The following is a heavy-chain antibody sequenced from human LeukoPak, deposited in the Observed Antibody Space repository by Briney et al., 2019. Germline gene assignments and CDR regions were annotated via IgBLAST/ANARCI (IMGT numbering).Heavy chain of an antibody. CDR3: ARVSDYDFWSGSYYNWFDP. Sequence: ASVKVSCKASGYTFTSYDINWVRQATGQGLEWMGWMNPNSGNTGYAQKFQGRVTITRNTSISTAYMELSSLRFEDTAVYYCARVSDYDFWSGSYYNWFDPWGQGTLVTASS. V-gene: IGHV1-8*03. CDR2: MNPNSGNT. D-gene: IGHD3-3*01. J-gene: IGHJ5*02. CDR1: GYTFTSYD.